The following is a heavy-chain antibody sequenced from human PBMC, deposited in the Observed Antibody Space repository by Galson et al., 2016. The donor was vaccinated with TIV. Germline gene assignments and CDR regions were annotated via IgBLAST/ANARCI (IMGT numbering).Heavy chain of an antibody. J-gene: IGHJ3*02. CDR3: AKQLDFDQGVVDAFDI. CDR1: GYSFTRYW. V-gene: IGHV5-51*01. CDR2: IHPGDSDT. D-gene: IGHD3-9*01. Sequence: QSGAEVKKPGESLKISGKGSGYSFTRYWIAWVRQMPGKGLALMGDIHPGDSDTSYSPSFHGQVSISADRSTSTAYLQWSSLTASDTAMYYCAKQLDFDQGVVDAFDIWGQGTLLTVSS.